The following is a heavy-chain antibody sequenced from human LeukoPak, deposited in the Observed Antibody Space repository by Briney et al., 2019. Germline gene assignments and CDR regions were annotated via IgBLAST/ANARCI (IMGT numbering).Heavy chain of an antibody. V-gene: IGHV3-30*02. CDR2: IRYDGSNK. D-gene: IGHD5-18*01. J-gene: IGHJ4*02. CDR3: AKDSVQLWPDFIFDY. CDR1: GFTFSSYG. Sequence: GGSLRLSCAASGFTFSSYGMHWVRQAPGKGLEWVAFIRYDGSNKYYADSVKGRFTISRDNSKNTLYLQMNSLRAEDTAVYYCAKDSVQLWPDFIFDYWGQGTLVTVSS.